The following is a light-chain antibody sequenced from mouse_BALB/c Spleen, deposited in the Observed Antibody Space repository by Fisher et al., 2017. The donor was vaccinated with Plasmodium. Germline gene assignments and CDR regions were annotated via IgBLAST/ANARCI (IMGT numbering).Light chain of an antibody. Sequence: DIVMTQSTLTLSVTIGQPASISCKSSQSLLNSDGKTYLSWLLQRPGQSPKRLIYLVSKLDSGVPDRFTGSGSGTDFTMKISRVEAEDLGVYYCWQGTHSWTFGGGTKLEIK. V-gene: IGKV1-135*01. J-gene: IGKJ1*01. CDR2: LVS. CDR3: WQGTHSWT. CDR1: QSLLNSDGKTY.